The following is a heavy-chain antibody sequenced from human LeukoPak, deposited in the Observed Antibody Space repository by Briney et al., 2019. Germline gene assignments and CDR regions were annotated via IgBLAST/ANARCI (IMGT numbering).Heavy chain of an antibody. Sequence: PRRSLRLSSAASGFGPNTYAMHWVRQAPGKGLEWVTLIWNDGSHKFSIDSVRGRFTLSSDNSKNPVYRQMNGLRAGDTGVYYCVREIFGSGSYPDFWGQGTLVTVSS. V-gene: IGHV3-33*01. CDR2: IWNDGSHK. D-gene: IGHD3-10*01. J-gene: IGHJ4*02. CDR3: VREIFGSGSYPDF. CDR1: GFGPNTYA.